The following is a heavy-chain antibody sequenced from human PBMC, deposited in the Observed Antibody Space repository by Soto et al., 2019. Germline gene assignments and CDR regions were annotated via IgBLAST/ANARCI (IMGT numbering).Heavy chain of an antibody. CDR1: GFTFSSYA. V-gene: IGHV3-23*01. J-gene: IGHJ4*02. CDR3: AKDPGHYDSSGYYYGNFDY. D-gene: IGHD3-22*01. CDR2: ISGSGGST. Sequence: GGSLRLSCAASGFTFSSYAMSWVRQAPGKGLEWVSAISGSGGSTYYADSVKGRFTISRDNSKNTLYLQMNSLRAEDTAVYYCAKDPGHYDSSGYYYGNFDYWGQGTLVTVSS.